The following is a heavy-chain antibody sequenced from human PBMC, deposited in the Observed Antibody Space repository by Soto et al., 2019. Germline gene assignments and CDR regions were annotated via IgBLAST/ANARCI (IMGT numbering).Heavy chain of an antibody. V-gene: IGHV3-7*05. J-gene: IGHJ3*02. D-gene: IGHD6-25*01. CDR3: ARDVSPGSSGLYFDAFDI. CDR1: EFAFSSYW. CDR2: IRKDGIQR. Sequence: EVQLVESGGGLVQPGGSRTLSGAASEFAFSSYWMTWVRQAPGKGLEWVANIRKDGIQRSYLDSVRGRFTISRDNSKNSLYLQMNSLRAEDTALYFCARDVSPGSSGLYFDAFDIWGQGTMVTVSS.